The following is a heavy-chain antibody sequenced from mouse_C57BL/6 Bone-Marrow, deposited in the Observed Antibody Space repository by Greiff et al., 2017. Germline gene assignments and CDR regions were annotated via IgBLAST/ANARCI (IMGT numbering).Heavy chain of an antibody. CDR2: INPNNGGT. Sequence: VQLQQSGPELVKPGASVKISCKASGYTFTDYYMNWVKQRHGKSLEWIGDINPNNGGTSYNKKFKGKATLTVEKSSRTAYMELRSLTSEDSAGYYCARVVEENFDYWGQGTTLTVSS. CDR3: ARVVEENFDY. D-gene: IGHD1-1*01. CDR1: GYTFTDYY. J-gene: IGHJ2*01. V-gene: IGHV1-26*01.